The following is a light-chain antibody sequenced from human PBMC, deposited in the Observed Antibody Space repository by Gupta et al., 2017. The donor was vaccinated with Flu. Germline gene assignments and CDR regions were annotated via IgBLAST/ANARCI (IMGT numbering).Light chain of an antibody. J-gene: IGLJ2*01. V-gene: IGLV3-1*01. CDR1: KLGDKY. CDR3: QAWDSSTYVV. CDR2: QDS. Sequence: SYELPQPPSVSVSPGPTASITCSGDKLGDKYACWYQQKPGQSPVLVIYQDSKRPSGIPERFSGSNSGNTATLTISGTQAMDEADYYCQAWDSSTYVVFGGGTKLTVL.